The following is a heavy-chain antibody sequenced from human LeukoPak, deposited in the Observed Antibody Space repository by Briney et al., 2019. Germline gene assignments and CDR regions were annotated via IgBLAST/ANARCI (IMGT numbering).Heavy chain of an antibody. V-gene: IGHV4-30-4*01. Sequence: PSETLSLTCTVSGASINSGDYYWTWIRQPPGKGLEWIGYIYYSGSSYYNPSLQSRVTMSLDTSKNQFSLNLSSVTAADTALYYCLRAGSLWLGDYYGMDVWGQGTTVTVSS. CDR1: GASINSGDYY. CDR2: IYYSGSS. J-gene: IGHJ6*02. D-gene: IGHD3-10*01. CDR3: LRAGSLWLGDYYGMDV.